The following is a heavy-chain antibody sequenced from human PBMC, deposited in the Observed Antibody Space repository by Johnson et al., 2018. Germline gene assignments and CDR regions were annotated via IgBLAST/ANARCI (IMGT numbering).Heavy chain of an antibody. CDR1: GYSFSNNW. V-gene: IGHV5-51*01. J-gene: IGHJ6*04. CDR2: IWPGDSDT. D-gene: IGHD3-16*01. CDR3: AKQRGRGTSYVDV. Sequence: QLVQSGAEVRKPGESLLISCKGSGYSFSNNWIGWVRQMPGEGLEWMGLIWPGDSDTKYSPSFQGQVTISADTSLSPVYLQWCSLKASDTAMYYGAKQRGRGTSYVDVWGKGTTVTVSS.